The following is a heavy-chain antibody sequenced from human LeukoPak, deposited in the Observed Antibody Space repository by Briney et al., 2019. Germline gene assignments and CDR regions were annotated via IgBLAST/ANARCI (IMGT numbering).Heavy chain of an antibody. CDR2: ISYDGSNK. J-gene: IGHJ4*02. Sequence: PGGSLRLSCAASGFTFSSYAMHWVRQAPGKGLEWVAVISYDGSNKYCADSVKGRFTISRDNSKNTLYLQMNSLRAEDTAVYYCAREESQAYGDYVGCFDYWGQGTLVTVSS. D-gene: IGHD4-17*01. CDR3: AREESQAYGDYVGCFDY. CDR1: GFTFSSYA. V-gene: IGHV3-30-3*01.